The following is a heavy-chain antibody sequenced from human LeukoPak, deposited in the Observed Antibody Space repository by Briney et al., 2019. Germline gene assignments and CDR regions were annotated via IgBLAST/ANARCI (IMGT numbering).Heavy chain of an antibody. V-gene: IGHV4-34*01. D-gene: IGHD3-22*01. CDR2: INHSGST. CDR1: GGSFSGYY. J-gene: IGHJ4*02. CDR3: ARSLQGSDYYDSGGFDY. Sequence: SETLSLTCAVYGGSFSGYYWSWIRQPPGKGLEWIGEINHSGSTNYNPSLKSRVTISVDTSKNQFSLKLSSVTAADTAVYYCARSLQGSDYYDSGGFDYWGQGTLVTVSS.